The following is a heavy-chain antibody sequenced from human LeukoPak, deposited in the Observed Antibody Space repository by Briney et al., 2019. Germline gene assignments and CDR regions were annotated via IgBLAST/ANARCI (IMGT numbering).Heavy chain of an antibody. V-gene: IGHV1-24*01. D-gene: IGHD1-26*01. CDR1: GYTLTELS. Sequence: ASVKVSCKVSGYTLTELSMHWVRQAPGKGLEWMGGFDPEDGETIYAQKFQGRVTMTEDTSTDTAYMELTSLRSEDTAVYYCATPLAPGATSLTDYWGQGTLVTVSS. CDR3: ATPLAPGATSLTDY. J-gene: IGHJ4*02. CDR2: FDPEDGET.